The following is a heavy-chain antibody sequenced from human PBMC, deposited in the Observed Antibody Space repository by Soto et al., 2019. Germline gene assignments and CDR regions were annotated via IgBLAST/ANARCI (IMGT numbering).Heavy chain of an antibody. CDR2: ITSANYP. V-gene: IGHV3-23*01. CDR3: AKTDKYTSQSSGWANRFDY. D-gene: IGHD6-19*01. Sequence: EVQLLESGGGFIQPGGALRRFCAASGFTFSNYAMTWVRQAPGKGLEWGSTITSANYPFYGDTVKGRFTISRDNSTNTLDLQMHSLRAEDTAVYYCAKTDKYTSQSSGWANRFDYWGQGTLVTVSS. J-gene: IGHJ4*02. CDR1: GFTFSNYA.